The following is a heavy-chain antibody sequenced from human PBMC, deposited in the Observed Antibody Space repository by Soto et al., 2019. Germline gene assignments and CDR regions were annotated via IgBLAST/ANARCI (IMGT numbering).Heavy chain of an antibody. CDR3: ARGPSCGCFDF. D-gene: IGHD5-12*01. V-gene: IGHV1-3*01. CDR2: INPANGVT. Sequence: ASVKVSCKTSGYTFTTVFLHWLRQAPGQRLEWMGWINPANGVTMYSQKFLGRVSNTRDTSATTAYMELTSLTSDDTAVYYCARGPSCGCFDFWGQGTLVTVSS. CDR1: GYTFTTVF. J-gene: IGHJ4*02.